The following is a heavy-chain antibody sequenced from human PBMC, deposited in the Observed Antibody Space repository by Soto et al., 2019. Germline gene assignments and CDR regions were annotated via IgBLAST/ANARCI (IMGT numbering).Heavy chain of an antibody. CDR2: ITPIFGTA. V-gene: IGHV1-69*13. J-gene: IGHJ5*02. CDR1: GGTFSSYA. Sequence: SVKVSCKASGGTFSSYAISWVRQAPGQGLEWMGGITPIFGTANYAQKFQGRVTITADGSTSTAYMELSSLRSEDTAVYYCARDGRGYSGYDNWFDPWGQGTLVTVSS. D-gene: IGHD5-12*01. CDR3: ARDGRGYSGYDNWFDP.